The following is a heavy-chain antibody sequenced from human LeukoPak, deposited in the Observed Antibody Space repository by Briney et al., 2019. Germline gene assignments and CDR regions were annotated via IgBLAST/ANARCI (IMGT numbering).Heavy chain of an antibody. Sequence: SETLSLTCAVYGGSFSGYYWSWIRQPPGKGLEWIGEINHSGSTNYNPSLKSRVTISVDTSKNQFSPKLSSVTAADTAVYYCARRLRTYFDYWGQGSLVTVSS. V-gene: IGHV4-34*01. CDR1: GGSFSGYY. CDR2: INHSGST. J-gene: IGHJ4*02. CDR3: ARRLRTYFDY.